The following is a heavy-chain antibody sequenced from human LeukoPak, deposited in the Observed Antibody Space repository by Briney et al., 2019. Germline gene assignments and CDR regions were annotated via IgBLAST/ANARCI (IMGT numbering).Heavy chain of an antibody. CDR3: ARRQGCSSSSCPPDY. D-gene: IGHD2-2*01. Sequence: GESLKISCRGSGYSFTTYWIGWVRQMPGKGLEWMGIIYPGDSDTRYTPSFQGQVTMSADKSINTAYLQWNSLKASDTAMYYCARRQGCSSSSCPPDYGGRGTLVSVSP. V-gene: IGHV5-51*01. CDR2: IYPGDSDT. CDR1: GYSFTTYW. J-gene: IGHJ4*02.